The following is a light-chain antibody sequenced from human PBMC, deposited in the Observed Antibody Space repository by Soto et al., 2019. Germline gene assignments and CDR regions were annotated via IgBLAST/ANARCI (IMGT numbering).Light chain of an antibody. CDR1: QSLENSDGNTY. J-gene: IGKJ1*01. CDR2: KVS. CDR3: MQGSHWPRT. V-gene: IGKV2-30*01. Sequence: EVVITQSPLSLPVTLGQPATISCRSSQSLENSDGNTYLNWFQQRPGQSPRRLIYKVSNRDSGVPDRFSGSGSGTDFTLKISRVEADDVAVYYCMQGSHWPRTFGQGTKVEIK.